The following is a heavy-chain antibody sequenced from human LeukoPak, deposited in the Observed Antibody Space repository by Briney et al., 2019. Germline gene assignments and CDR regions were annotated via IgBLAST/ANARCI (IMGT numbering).Heavy chain of an antibody. D-gene: IGHD3-10*01. CDR1: GYTFTGYY. V-gene: IGHV1-2*02. J-gene: IGHJ4*02. CDR3: ARGGEAYYYGSGSYYTSGCFDY. Sequence: GASVKVSCKASGYTFTGYYMHWVRQAPGQGLEWMGWINPNSGGTNYAQKFQGRVTMTRDTSISTAYMELSRLRSDDTAVYYCARGGEAYYYGSGSYYTSGCFDYWGQGTLVTVSS. CDR2: INPNSGGT.